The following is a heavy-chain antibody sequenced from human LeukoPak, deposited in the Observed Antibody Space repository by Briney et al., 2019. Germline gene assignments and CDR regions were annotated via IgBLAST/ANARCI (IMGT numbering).Heavy chain of an antibody. CDR2: IKGDGS. V-gene: IGHV3-74*01. J-gene: IGHJ6*02. Sequence: GGSLRLSCAASGFTFSSYGMHWVRQAPRKGLVWVSRIKGDGSNADSVRGRFTISRDNAKNTVYLQINSLRTEDTAVYYCARGLPNYYGMDVWGQGTTVTVSS. CDR1: GFTFSSYG. CDR3: ARGLPNYYGMDV.